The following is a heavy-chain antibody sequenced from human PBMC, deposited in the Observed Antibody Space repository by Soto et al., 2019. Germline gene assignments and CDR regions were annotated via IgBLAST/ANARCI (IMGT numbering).Heavy chain of an antibody. Sequence: ETLSLTCTVSGGSISSSSYYWGWIRQPPGKGLEWIGSIYYSGSTYYNPSLKSRVTISVDTSKNQFSLKLSSVTAADTAVYYCARQGIDFWSGYQYYYYYMDVWGKGTTVTVSS. D-gene: IGHD3-3*01. V-gene: IGHV4-39*01. CDR3: ARQGIDFWSGYQYYYYYMDV. CDR1: GGSISSSSYY. J-gene: IGHJ6*03. CDR2: IYYSGST.